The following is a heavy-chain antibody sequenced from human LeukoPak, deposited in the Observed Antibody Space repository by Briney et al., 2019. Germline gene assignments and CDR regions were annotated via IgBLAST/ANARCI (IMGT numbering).Heavy chain of an antibody. J-gene: IGHJ4*02. V-gene: IGHV4-38-2*02. Sequence: PSETLSLTSTVSGYSISSGYYWGWIRQPPGKGLECIGSIYHSGSTYYNPSLRGRVTISVDTSKNQFSLKLSSVTAADTAVYYCARDYYDSSDYYYNHYYFDYWGQGTLVTVSS. D-gene: IGHD3-22*01. CDR2: IYHSGST. CDR1: GYSISSGYY. CDR3: ARDYYDSSDYYYNHYYFDY.